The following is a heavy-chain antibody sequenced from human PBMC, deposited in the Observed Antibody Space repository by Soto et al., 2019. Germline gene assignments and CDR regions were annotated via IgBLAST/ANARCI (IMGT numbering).Heavy chain of an antibody. CDR3: ARGAAYYDFWSGYARDYYYYYMDV. J-gene: IGHJ6*03. CDR2: INHSGST. V-gene: IGHV4-34*01. D-gene: IGHD3-3*01. CDR1: GGSFSGYY. Sequence: PSETLSLTCAVYGGSFSGYYWSWIRQPPGKGLEWIGEINHSGSTNYNPSLKSRVTISVDTSKNQFSLKLSSVTAADTAVYYCARGAAYYDFWSGYARDYYYYYMDVWGKGTTVTVSS.